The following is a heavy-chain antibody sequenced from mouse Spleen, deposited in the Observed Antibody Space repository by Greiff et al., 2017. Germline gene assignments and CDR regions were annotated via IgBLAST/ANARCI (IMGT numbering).Heavy chain of an antibody. D-gene: IGHD2-14*01. CDR3: ARHRYDVGYYAMDY. V-gene: IGHV1-42*01. J-gene: IGHJ4*01. CDR1: GYSFTGYY. Sequence: EVKLQESGPELVKPGASVKISCKASGYSFTGYYMNWVKQSPEKSLEWIGEINPSTGGTTYNQKFKAKATLTVDKSSSTAYMQLKSLTSEDSAVYYCARHRYDVGYYAMDYWGQGTSVTVSS. CDR2: INPSTGGT.